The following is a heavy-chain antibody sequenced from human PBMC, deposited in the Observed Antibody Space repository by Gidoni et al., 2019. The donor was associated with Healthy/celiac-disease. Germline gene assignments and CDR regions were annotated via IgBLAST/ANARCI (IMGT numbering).Heavy chain of an antibody. CDR1: GFTFSSYG. J-gene: IGHJ4*02. CDR3: ARENPGSYSLDY. V-gene: IGHV3-33*08. D-gene: IGHD1-26*01. CDR2: IWYDGSNK. Sequence: QVQLVESGGGVVQPGRSLRLSCAASGFTFSSYGMHWVRQAPGKGLGWVAVIWYDGSNKYYADSVKGRFTISRDNSKNTLYLQMNSLRAEDTAVYYCARENPGSYSLDYWGQGTLVTVSS.